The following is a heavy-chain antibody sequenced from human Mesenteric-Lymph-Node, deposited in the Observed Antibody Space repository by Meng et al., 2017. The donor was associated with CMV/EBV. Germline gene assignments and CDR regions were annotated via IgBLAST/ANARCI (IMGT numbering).Heavy chain of an antibody. J-gene: IGHJ6*02. Sequence: GSLRLSCTVSGGSISSANYYWGWIRQPPGKGLEWIGNIYYSGSTDYNPSLKSRVTISVDMSKSQFSLKLGSVTAADTAIYYCARDNRYYSTSYYYYGMDVWGQGTTVTVSS. CDR3: ARDNRYYSTSYYYYGMDV. CDR1: GGSISSANYY. D-gene: IGHD3-16*01. CDR2: IYYSGST. V-gene: IGHV4-39*07.